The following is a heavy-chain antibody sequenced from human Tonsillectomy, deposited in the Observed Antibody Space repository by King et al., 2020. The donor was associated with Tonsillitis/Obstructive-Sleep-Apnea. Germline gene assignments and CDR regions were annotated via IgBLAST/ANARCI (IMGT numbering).Heavy chain of an antibody. J-gene: IGHJ4*02. CDR3: GRDAGRVTGYGNY. V-gene: IGHV3-33*01. CDR2: IWYDGSNK. D-gene: IGHD3-9*01. Sequence: VQLVESGGGVVQPGRSLRLSCAASGFTFSHYGMHWVRQAPGKGLEWVAVIWYDGSNKFYADSVKGRFTISRDNSKNTLYLQMNSLSGEDTSVYYCGRDAGRVTGYGNYWGQGTLVTVSS. CDR1: GFTFSHYG.